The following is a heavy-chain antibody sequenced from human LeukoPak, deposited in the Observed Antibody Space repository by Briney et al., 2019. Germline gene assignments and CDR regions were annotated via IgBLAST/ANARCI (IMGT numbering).Heavy chain of an antibody. CDR1: GFTFSNYA. CDR2: ISGTGGAT. CDR3: AKGAYSSGWYEFFNY. J-gene: IGHJ4*02. D-gene: IGHD6-19*01. V-gene: IGHV3-23*01. Sequence: PGGSLRLSCAASGFTFSNYAMTWVRQAPGKGLEWVSAISGTGGATSFADSVQGRFTLSRDNSKNTMSMQMNSLRAEDTAVYYCAKGAYSSGWYEFFNYWGQGTLVTVSS.